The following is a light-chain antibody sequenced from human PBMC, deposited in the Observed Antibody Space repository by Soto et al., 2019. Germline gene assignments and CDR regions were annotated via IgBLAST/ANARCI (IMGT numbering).Light chain of an antibody. CDR1: QSVNNVY. CDR3: HQSGTSPRT. V-gene: IGKV3-20*01. Sequence: EIVLTQSPGTLSLSPGERATLSCRASQSVNNVYLAWYQQKPGQAPRLLIYDVSSRATGIPDRFSGSGSGTDFTLTISRLEPEDFAVYYCHQSGTSPRTFGQGTKLEIK. CDR2: DVS. J-gene: IGKJ2*01.